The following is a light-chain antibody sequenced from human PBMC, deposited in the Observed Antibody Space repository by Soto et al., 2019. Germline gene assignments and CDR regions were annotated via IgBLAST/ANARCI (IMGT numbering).Light chain of an antibody. Sequence: EIVLTQSPGPLSLSPGERATLSCMSSQSVSSSYLAWYQQKPGQAPRLLIYGASSSATGSPDRFSGSGAGTDFTLTSSRLELEDFAVYYCQQYGSSPREIFGQGTKLEIK. V-gene: IGKV3-20*01. J-gene: IGKJ2*01. CDR2: GAS. CDR3: QQYGSSPREI. CDR1: QSVSSSY.